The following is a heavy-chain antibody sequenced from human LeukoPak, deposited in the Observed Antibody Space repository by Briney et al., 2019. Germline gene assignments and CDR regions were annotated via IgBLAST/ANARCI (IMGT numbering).Heavy chain of an antibody. Sequence: PGRSLRLSCAASGFTFSSYAMHWVRQAPGKGLEWVAVISYDGSNKYYADSVKGRFTISRDNSKNTLYLQMNSLRAEDTAVYYCAKFWNYEPYDYFDYWGQGTLVTVSS. CDR3: AKFWNYEPYDYFDY. CDR2: ISYDGSNK. J-gene: IGHJ4*02. CDR1: GFTFSSYA. D-gene: IGHD1-7*01. V-gene: IGHV3-30*04.